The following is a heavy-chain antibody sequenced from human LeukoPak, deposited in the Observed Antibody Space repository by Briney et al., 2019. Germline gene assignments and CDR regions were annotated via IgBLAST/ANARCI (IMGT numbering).Heavy chain of an antibody. CDR2: IYYSGST. D-gene: IGHD3-3*01. CDR3: ARGRRGTIFGVVTSNGYLYYYYYMDF. Sequence: SETLSLTCTLSGGSISSYYWSWIRQPPGKGLEWIGYIYYSGSTNYNPSLKSRVTISVDTSKNQFSLKLSSVTAADTAVYYFARGRRGTIFGVVTSNGYLYYYYYMDFWGKGTTVTVFS. J-gene: IGHJ6*03. V-gene: IGHV4-59*01. CDR1: GGSISSYY.